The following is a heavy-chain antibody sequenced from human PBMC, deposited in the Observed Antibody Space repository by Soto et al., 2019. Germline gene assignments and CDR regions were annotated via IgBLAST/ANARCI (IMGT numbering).Heavy chain of an antibody. Sequence: PGGSLRLSCAASGFTFSSYGMHWVRQAPGKGLEWVAVISYDGSNKYYADSVKGRFTISRDNSKNTLYLQMNSLRAEDTAVYYCAKDSSSWYQGWFDPWGQGTLVTVSS. J-gene: IGHJ5*02. D-gene: IGHD6-13*01. CDR2: ISYDGSNK. V-gene: IGHV3-30*18. CDR3: AKDSSSWYQGWFDP. CDR1: GFTFSSYG.